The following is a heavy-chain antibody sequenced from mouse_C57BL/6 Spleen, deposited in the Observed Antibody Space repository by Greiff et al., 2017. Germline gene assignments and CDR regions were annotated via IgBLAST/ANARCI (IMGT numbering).Heavy chain of an antibody. J-gene: IGHJ4*01. CDR1: GFSLTSYG. CDR3: ARRSYGSSWAMDY. D-gene: IGHD1-1*01. CDR2: IWSDGST. Sequence: VKLVESGPGLVAPSQSLSITCTVSGFSLTSYGVHWVRQPPGKGLEWLVVIWSDGSTTYNSALNSRLSISKDNSKSQVFLKMNSLQTDDTAMYYCARRSYGSSWAMDYWGQGTSVTVSS. V-gene: IGHV2-6*03.